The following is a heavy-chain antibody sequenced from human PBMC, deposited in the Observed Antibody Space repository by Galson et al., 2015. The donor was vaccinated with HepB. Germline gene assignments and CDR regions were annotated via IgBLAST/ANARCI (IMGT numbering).Heavy chain of an antibody. Sequence: SLRLSCAASGFTFSSYGMHWVRQAPGKGLEWVAVISYDGSNKYYADSVKGRFTISRDNSKNTLYLQMNSLRAEDTAVYYCAKVSARYCSSTSCSPGDYWGQGTLVTVSS. CDR3: AKVSARYCSSTSCSPGDY. CDR1: GFTFSSYG. CDR2: ISYDGSNK. V-gene: IGHV3-30*18. J-gene: IGHJ4*02. D-gene: IGHD2-2*01.